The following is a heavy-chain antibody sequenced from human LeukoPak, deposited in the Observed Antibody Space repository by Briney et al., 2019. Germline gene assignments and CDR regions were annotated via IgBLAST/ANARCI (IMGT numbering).Heavy chain of an antibody. Sequence: GSLRLSCAASGFTFSSYAMSWVRQAPGKGLEWVSAISGSGGSTYYADSVKGRFTISRDNSKNTLYLQMNSLRAEDTAVYYCAKVPERGYSGYGYGGYDYWGQGTLVTVSS. V-gene: IGHV3-23*01. J-gene: IGHJ4*02. CDR3: AKVPERGYSGYGYGGYDY. CDR2: ISGSGGST. D-gene: IGHD5-12*01. CDR1: GFTFSSYA.